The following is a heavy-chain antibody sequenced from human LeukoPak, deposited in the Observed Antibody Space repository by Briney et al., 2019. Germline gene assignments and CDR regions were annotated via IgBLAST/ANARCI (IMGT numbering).Heavy chain of an antibody. J-gene: IGHJ4*02. CDR3: TKDYGGWSRDY. CDR1: GDSISNSAYC. Sequence: SETLSLTCTVSGDSISNSAYCWGWIRQPPGKGLEWIGSFCYSGNTYYSPSLKSRVTLSVDTSKNQFSLELSSMTAADTAVYYCTKDYGGWSRDYWGQGTLVTVSS. D-gene: IGHD6-19*01. CDR2: FCYSGNT. V-gene: IGHV4-39*02.